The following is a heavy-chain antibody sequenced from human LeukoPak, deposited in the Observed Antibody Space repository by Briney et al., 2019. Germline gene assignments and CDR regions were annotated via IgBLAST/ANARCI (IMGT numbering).Heavy chain of an antibody. J-gene: IGHJ4*02. CDR3: ARRDRWLQGIPFAY. CDR2: IYHSGST. CDR1: GGSISSSSYY. Sequence: SETLSLTCTVSGGSISSSSYYWGWIRQPPGKGLEWIGSIYHSGSTNYNPSLKSRVTISVDTSKNQFSLKLSSVTAADTAVYYCARRDRWLQGIPFAYWGQGTLVTVSS. D-gene: IGHD5-24*01. V-gene: IGHV4-39*07.